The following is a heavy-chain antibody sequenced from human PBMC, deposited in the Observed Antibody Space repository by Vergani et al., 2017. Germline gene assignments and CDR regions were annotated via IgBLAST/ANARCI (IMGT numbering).Heavy chain of an antibody. V-gene: IGHV4-34*01. Sequence: QVQLQQWGGGLLKPSETLSLTCVVNGGSFTSYNWTWIRQSPGEGLEWVGDIDHTGRPDYNPSLKSRLTMSVDKSRNQFSLTLNSVTATDTAIYFCARVNTETNGHLYYYYYRDVWGQGTAVTVS. CDR1: GGSFTSYN. J-gene: IGHJ6*03. CDR2: IDHTGRP. D-gene: IGHD2-8*01. CDR3: ARVNTETNGHLYYYYYRDV.